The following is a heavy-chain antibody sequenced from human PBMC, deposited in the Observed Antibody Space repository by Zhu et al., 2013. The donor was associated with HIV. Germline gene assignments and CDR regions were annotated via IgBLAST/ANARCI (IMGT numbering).Heavy chain of an antibody. Sequence: QVQLVQSGAEVKKPGASVKVSCKASGYTFTTYAMHWVRQAPGQRLEWMGWINAANGNTKYSQKFQDRVTITRDTSASTAYMQLSSLRSEDTAVYYCARSLSDAFDIWGQGTMVIVSS. V-gene: IGHV1-3*01. CDR2: INAANGNT. CDR1: GYTFTTYA. D-gene: IGHD3-16*01. J-gene: IGHJ3*02. CDR3: ARSLSDAFDI.